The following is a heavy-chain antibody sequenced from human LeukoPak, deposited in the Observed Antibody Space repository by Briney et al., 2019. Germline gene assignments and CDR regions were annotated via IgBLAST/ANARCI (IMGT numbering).Heavy chain of an antibody. CDR3: ARAAVNLHPNHYYYMDV. CDR1: GYTFTSYD. V-gene: IGHV1-8*01. J-gene: IGHJ6*03. Sequence: ASVKVSRKSSGYTFTSYDINWVRQATGQGLEWLGWMNPYNGNTGYGQKFEGRVIMTRDTSISTAYLELSSLTSEDTAVYYCARAAVNLHPNHYYYMDVWGKGTTVTVSS. CDR2: MNPYNGNT.